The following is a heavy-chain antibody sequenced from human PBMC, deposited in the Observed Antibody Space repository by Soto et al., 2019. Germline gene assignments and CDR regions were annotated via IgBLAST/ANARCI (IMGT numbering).Heavy chain of an antibody. CDR1: GGSISCRGCC. Sequence: SETLSLTCTVSGGSISCRGCCCSWDRQPPGKGLEWIGSIYYSGSTYYNPSLKSRVTISVDTSKNQFSLKLSSVTAADTAVYYCARRYSSSFDYWGQGTLVTVSS. D-gene: IGHD6-13*01. CDR3: ARRYSSSFDY. V-gene: IGHV4-39*01. CDR2: IYYSGST. J-gene: IGHJ4*02.